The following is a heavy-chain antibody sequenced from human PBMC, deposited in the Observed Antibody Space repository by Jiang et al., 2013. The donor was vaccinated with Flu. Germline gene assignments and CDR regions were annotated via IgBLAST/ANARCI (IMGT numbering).Heavy chain of an antibody. Sequence: GSGLVKPSETLSLTCAVYGGSFSGYYWSWIRQPPGKGLEWIGEINHSGSTNYNPSLKSRVTISVDTSKNQFSLKLSSVTAADTAVYYCARDTNRAAAGTVWFDPWGQGTLVTVSS. J-gene: IGHJ5*02. CDR3: ARDTNRAAAGTVWFDP. CDR1: GGSFSGYY. V-gene: IGHV4-34*01. CDR2: INHSGST. D-gene: IGHD6-13*01.